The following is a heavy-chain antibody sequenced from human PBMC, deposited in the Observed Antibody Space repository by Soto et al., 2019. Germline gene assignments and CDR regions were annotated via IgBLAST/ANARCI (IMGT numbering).Heavy chain of an antibody. CDR3: ARDRTGYSSSWYWANPRHHYYYGMDV. D-gene: IGHD6-13*01. V-gene: IGHV3-33*01. J-gene: IGHJ6*02. CDR2: IWYDGSNK. Sequence: QVQLVESGGGVVQPGRSLRLSCAASGFTFSSYGMHWVRQAPGKGLERVAVIWYDGSNKYYADSVKGRFTISRDNSKNTLYLQMNSLRAEDTAVYYCARDRTGYSSSWYWANPRHHYYYGMDVWGQGTTVTVSS. CDR1: GFTFSSYG.